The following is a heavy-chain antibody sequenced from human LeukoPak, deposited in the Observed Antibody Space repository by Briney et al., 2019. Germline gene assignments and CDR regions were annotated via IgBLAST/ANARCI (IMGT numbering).Heavy chain of an antibody. D-gene: IGHD4-17*01. CDR2: MYYTGST. CDR3: ARDPTTVNTGYYYYGMDV. CDR1: GGSISNYY. J-gene: IGHJ6*02. Sequence: SETLSLTCTISGGSISNYYWTWIRQPPGKGLEWIGYMYYTGSTSYNPSLKSRLTLSLDASKNQFSLKLSSVTAADTAVYYCARDPTTVNTGYYYYGMDVWGQGTTITVSS. V-gene: IGHV4-59*01.